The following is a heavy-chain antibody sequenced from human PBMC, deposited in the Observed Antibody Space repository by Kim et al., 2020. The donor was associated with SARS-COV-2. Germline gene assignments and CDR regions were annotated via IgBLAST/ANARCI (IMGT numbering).Heavy chain of an antibody. J-gene: IGHJ3*02. CDR2: AFDSGIT. CDR3: ARHMRRAFDI. Sequence: SETLSLTFAVSGGPFSGYYWTWIRQPPGGGLEWIGEAFDSGITKYNPSLKSRLTISVDTSKNVFSLKLSSVTAADTATYYCARHMRRAFDIWGQGTIVTVSS. V-gene: IGHV4-34*12. D-gene: IGHD2-2*01. CDR1: GGPFSGYY.